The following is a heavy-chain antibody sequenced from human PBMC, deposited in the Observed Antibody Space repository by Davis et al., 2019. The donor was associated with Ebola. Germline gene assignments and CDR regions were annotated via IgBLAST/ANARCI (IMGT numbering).Heavy chain of an antibody. Sequence: ETLSLTCAVYGGSFSGYYWSWIRQPPGKGLEWIGEINHSGSTNYNPSLKSRVTISVDTSKNQFSLKLSSVTAADTAVYYCARADSSWYSYAFDIGGQGTMVTVSS. V-gene: IGHV4-34*01. J-gene: IGHJ3*02. CDR2: INHSGST. CDR1: GGSFSGYY. D-gene: IGHD6-13*01. CDR3: ARADSSWYSYAFDI.